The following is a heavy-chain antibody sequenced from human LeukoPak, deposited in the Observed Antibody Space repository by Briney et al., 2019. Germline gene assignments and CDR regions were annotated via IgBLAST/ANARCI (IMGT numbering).Heavy chain of an antibody. CDR3: ARLMVSSRYPYLDY. CDR1: GYSFTGYY. CDR2: INPNSGDT. Sequence: GASVKVSCKTSGYSFTGYYMHWVRQAPGQGLEWMGWINPNSGDTNYAQKFQGRVTMTRDTSITTDYMELSRLRSDDTAVYYCARLMVSSRYPYLDYWGQGTLVTVSS. V-gene: IGHV1-2*02. J-gene: IGHJ4*02. D-gene: IGHD6-13*01.